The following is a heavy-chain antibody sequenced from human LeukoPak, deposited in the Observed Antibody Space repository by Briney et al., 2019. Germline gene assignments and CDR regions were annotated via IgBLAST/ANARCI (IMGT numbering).Heavy chain of an antibody. CDR2: IWYDGSNK. D-gene: IGHD6-6*01. V-gene: IGHV3-33*06. Sequence: GGSLRLSCAASGFTFSRYGMHWVRQAPGKGLEWVAVIWYDGSNKYYADSVKGRFTISRDNSKNTLYLQMNSLRAEDTAVYYCAKSPQAYSSSSLAWFDPWGQGTLVTVSS. J-gene: IGHJ5*02. CDR3: AKSPQAYSSSSLAWFDP. CDR1: GFTFSRYG.